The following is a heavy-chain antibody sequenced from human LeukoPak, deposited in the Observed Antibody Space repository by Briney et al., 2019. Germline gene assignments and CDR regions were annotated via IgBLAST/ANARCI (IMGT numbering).Heavy chain of an antibody. Sequence: SETLSLTCTVSGGSIRSSSYYWGWIRQPPGKGLQWIGSIYYSGSTYYNPSLKSRVTISLDTSKNQFSLKLSSVTAADTAVYYCARQQLGIVVIDYWGQGTLVTVSS. CDR3: ARQQLGIVVIDY. CDR2: IYYSGST. V-gene: IGHV4-39*01. CDR1: GGSIRSSSYY. J-gene: IGHJ4*02. D-gene: IGHD2-2*01.